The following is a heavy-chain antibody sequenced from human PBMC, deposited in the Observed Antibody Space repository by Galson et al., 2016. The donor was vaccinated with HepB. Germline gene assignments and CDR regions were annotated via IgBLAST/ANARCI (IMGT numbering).Heavy chain of an antibody. CDR3: SKHTAWRQLWLSRVSAIDI. D-gene: IGHD5-18*01. Sequence: QSGAEVKKPGDSLQISCTGSGYRFSSYWIGWVRQLPGKGPEWMGIIYPGDSDARYSPSFHGQVTISADKSISTAYLQWSSLSASDPAMSYCSKHTAWRQLWLSRVSAIDIWGQGTMVTVSA. V-gene: IGHV5-51*01. CDR1: GYRFSSYW. J-gene: IGHJ3*02. CDR2: IYPGDSDA.